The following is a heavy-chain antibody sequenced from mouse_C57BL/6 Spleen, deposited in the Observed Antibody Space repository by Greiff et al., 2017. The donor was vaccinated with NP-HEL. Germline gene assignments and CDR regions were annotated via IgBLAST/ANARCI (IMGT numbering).Heavy chain of an antibody. J-gene: IGHJ2*01. D-gene: IGHD1-1*02. Sequence: VHVKQSGPELVKPGASVKISCKASGYSFTDYNMNWVKQSNGKSLEWIGVINPNYGTTSYNQKFKGNATLTVDQSSSTAYMQLNSLTSEDSAVYYCARWYHGLFDYWGQGTTLTVSS. CDR2: INPNYGTT. CDR3: ARWYHGLFDY. CDR1: GYSFTDYN. V-gene: IGHV1-39*01.